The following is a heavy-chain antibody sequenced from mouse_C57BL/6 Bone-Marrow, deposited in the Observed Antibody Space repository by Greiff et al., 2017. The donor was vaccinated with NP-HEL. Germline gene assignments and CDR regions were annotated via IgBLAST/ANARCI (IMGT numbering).Heavy chain of an antibody. CDR1: GYTFTGYW. Sequence: QVQLQQSGAELMKPGASVKLSCKATGYTFTGYWIEWVKQRPGHGLEWIGEILPGSGSTNYNEKFKGKATFTADTSSNTAYMQLSSLTTEDSAIYYCARSTDYYGSSYWYFDVWGTGNAVTVSS. CDR2: ILPGSGST. V-gene: IGHV1-9*01. D-gene: IGHD1-1*01. CDR3: ARSTDYYGSSYWYFDV. J-gene: IGHJ1*03.